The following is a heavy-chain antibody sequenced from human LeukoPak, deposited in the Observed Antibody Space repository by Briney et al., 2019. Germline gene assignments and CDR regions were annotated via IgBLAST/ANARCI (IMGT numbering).Heavy chain of an antibody. J-gene: IGHJ4*02. D-gene: IGHD5-18*01. Sequence: PGGSLRLSCAASGFTFSSYGMSWVRQAPGKGLEWVSAISGSGGSTYYADSVKGRFTISRDNSKNTLYLQMNSLRAEDTAVYYCATDAAMVSASINWGQGTLVTVSS. CDR3: ATDAAMVSASIN. CDR1: GFTFSSYG. CDR2: ISGSGGST. V-gene: IGHV3-23*01.